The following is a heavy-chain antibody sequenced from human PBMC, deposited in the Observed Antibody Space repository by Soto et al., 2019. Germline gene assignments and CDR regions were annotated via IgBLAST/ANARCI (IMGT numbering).Heavy chain of an antibody. CDR2: ISYDGSNK. Sequence: QVQLVESGGGVVQPGRSLRLSCAASGFTFSSYGMHWVRQAPGKGLEWVAVISYDGSNKYYSDSVKGRFTISRDNSKNTLYLQMNSLRAEDTAVYYCAKEDTLTTYRYFDYWGQGTLVTVSS. V-gene: IGHV3-30*18. D-gene: IGHD4-17*01. CDR3: AKEDTLTTYRYFDY. J-gene: IGHJ4*02. CDR1: GFTFSSYG.